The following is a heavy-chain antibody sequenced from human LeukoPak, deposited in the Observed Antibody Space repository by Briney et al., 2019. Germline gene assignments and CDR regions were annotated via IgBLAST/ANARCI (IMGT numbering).Heavy chain of an antibody. D-gene: IGHD1-26*01. Sequence: GGSLRLSCAASGFTFSSYSMNWVRQAPGKGLEWVSYISSSSSTIYYADSVKGRFTISRDNAKNSLHLQMNSLRAEDTAVYYCARPSGGLFDPWGQGTLVTVSS. CDR3: ARPSGGLFDP. V-gene: IGHV3-48*04. CDR1: GFTFSSYS. J-gene: IGHJ5*02. CDR2: ISSSSSTI.